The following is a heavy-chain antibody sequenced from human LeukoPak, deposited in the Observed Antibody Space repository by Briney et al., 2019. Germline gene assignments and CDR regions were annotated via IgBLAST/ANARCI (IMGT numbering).Heavy chain of an antibody. CDR1: GRTFSSYA. CDR2: IIPIFGTA. CDR3: ASSKPVGLSVINWFDP. V-gene: IGHV1-69*01. J-gene: IGHJ5*02. Sequence: SVKVSCKASGRTFSSYAISWVRQAPGQGLEWMGGIIPIFGTANYAQKFLGRVTITADESTSTAYMELSSLRSEDTAVYYCASSKPVGLSVINWFDPWGQGTLVTVSS. D-gene: IGHD1-14*01.